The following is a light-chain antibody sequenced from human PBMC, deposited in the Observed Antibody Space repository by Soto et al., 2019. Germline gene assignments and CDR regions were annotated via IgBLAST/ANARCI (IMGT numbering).Light chain of an antibody. CDR2: GAS. J-gene: IGKJ2*01. V-gene: IGKV3-20*01. Sequence: EIVFTQAPGTLSVSPGERATLSCRASQIISNSYLAWYRQKSGQAPRLLIYGASTRATGTPDRVCGSGSGTDFTLTISRLEPEDFAVYYSQQYGHSRTFGQGTKLEIK. CDR1: QIISNSY. CDR3: QQYGHSRT.